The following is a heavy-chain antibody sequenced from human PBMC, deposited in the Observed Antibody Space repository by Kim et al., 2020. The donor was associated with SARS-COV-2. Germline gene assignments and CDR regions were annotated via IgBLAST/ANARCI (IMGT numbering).Heavy chain of an antibody. CDR1: GFTFSNYA. D-gene: IGHD1-7*01. V-gene: IGHV3-23*01. J-gene: IGHJ4*02. Sequence: GGSLRLSCAVSGFTFSNYAMSWVRQAPGKGLEWVSVISGGGSNTHYADSVKGRFTISRDNSKNTLYLQMDSLRGEDTGVYYCAKVRVGTTYDFDYRGQGT. CDR3: AKVRVGTTYDFDY. CDR2: ISGGGSNT.